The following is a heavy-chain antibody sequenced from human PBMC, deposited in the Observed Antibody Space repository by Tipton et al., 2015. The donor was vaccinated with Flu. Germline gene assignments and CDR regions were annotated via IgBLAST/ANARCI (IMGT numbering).Heavy chain of an antibody. CDR2: FYPSGTS. Sequence: TLSLTCSVSTFSVSGIVYWGWIRQSPGKGLEWLGRFYPSGTSYYNPSLKSRVTISVDTPKTQFSLMRRSVTAADTAVYYCARLSYYDVDLKNFYFDYWGQGALVTVSS. V-gene: IGHV4-38-2*01. J-gene: IGHJ4*02. D-gene: IGHD3-10*02. CDR3: ARLSYYDVDLKNFYFDY. CDR1: TFSVSGIVY.